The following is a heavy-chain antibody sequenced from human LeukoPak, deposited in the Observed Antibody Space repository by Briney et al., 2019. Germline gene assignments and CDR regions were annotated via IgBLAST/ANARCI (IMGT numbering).Heavy chain of an antibody. Sequence: ASVKVSCKASGYTFTGYYMHWVRQAPGQGLEWMGWINPNSGGTNYAQKFQGRVTMTRDTSISTAYMELGRLRSDDTAVYYCARGTPADYDFWSGYYYYWGQGTLVTVSS. J-gene: IGHJ4*02. CDR2: INPNSGGT. CDR3: ARGTPADYDFWSGYYYY. CDR1: GYTFTGYY. V-gene: IGHV1-2*02. D-gene: IGHD3-3*01.